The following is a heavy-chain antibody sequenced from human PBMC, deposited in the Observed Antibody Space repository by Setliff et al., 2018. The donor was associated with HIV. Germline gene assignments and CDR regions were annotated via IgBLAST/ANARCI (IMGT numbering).Heavy chain of an antibody. CDR2: ISSSGTTI. V-gene: IGHV3-48*03. CDR1: GFTFSNYE. J-gene: IGHJ4*02. CDR3: ARPNYYDSSGSFDY. D-gene: IGHD3-22*01. Sequence: GESLTISCAASGFTFSNYEMNWVRQAPGKGLEWVSYISSSGTTIYYADSVKGRFTISRDNAKNSLYLQMNSLRAEDTAVYYCARPNYYDSSGSFDYWGQGTQVTVSS.